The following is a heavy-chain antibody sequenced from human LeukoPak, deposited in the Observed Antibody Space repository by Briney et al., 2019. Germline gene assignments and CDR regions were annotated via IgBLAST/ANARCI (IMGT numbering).Heavy chain of an antibody. CDR2: INPNSGDT. J-gene: IGHJ4*02. CDR1: GYTFTGYY. CDR3: ATQRGSYLWGTDFDY. Sequence: ASVKVSFKASGYTFTGYYMHWVRQAPGQGLEWMGWINPNSGDTKYSQEFQVRVTMTRDTYIRTAYMELSRLRSDDTAVYYCATQRGSYLWGTDFDYWGQGTLVTVSS. D-gene: IGHD3-16*01. V-gene: IGHV1-2*02.